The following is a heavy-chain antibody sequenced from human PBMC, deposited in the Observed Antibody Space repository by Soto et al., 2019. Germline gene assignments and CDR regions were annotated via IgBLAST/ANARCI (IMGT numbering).Heavy chain of an antibody. V-gene: IGHV4-59*08. J-gene: IGHJ4*02. CDR2: IYYSGTT. CDR1: GGSISGFY. D-gene: IGHD3-16*01. CDR3: ARHSNDYSYAMDH. Sequence: SETLSLTCTVSGGSISGFYWSWIRQPPGKGLEWIAYIYYSGTTNYNPSLMSRVTTSVDTSKNQISLKLNSVTAADTAVYFCARHSNDYSYAMDHWGQGTPVTVSS.